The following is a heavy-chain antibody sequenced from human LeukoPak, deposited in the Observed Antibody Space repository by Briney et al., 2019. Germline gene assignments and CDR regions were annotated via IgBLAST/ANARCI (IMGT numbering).Heavy chain of an antibody. V-gene: IGHV3-48*03. CDR1: GFTFSSYE. J-gene: IGHJ3*02. Sequence: GGSLRLSCAASGFTFSSYEMNWVRQAPGKGLEWVSYISSSGSTIYYADSVKGRFTISRDNAKNSLYLQMNSLRAEDTAVYYCARDNLGAFDIWGQGTMVTVSS. D-gene: IGHD1-14*01. CDR2: ISSSGSTI. CDR3: ARDNLGAFDI.